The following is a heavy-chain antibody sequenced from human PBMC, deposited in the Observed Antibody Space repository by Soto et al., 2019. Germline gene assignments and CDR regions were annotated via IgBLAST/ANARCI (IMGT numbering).Heavy chain of an antibody. D-gene: IGHD7-27*01. CDR2: VYNSGST. CDR3: ARYRREEVTGYTLDN. J-gene: IGHJ4*02. CDR1: GGSISSNY. Sequence: SETLSLTCTVSGGSISSNYWTWIRQPPGKGLEWIGYVYNSGSTNYNPSLKSRVTISEDTSKSQFSLKVNSMTAADTAVYYCARYRREEVTGYTLDNWGQGILVTVSS. V-gene: IGHV4-59*01.